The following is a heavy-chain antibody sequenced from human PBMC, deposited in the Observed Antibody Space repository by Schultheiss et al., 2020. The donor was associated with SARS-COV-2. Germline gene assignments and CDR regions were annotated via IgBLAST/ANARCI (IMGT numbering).Heavy chain of an antibody. Sequence: SETLSLTCTVSGGSISSGSYYWSWIRQPAGKGLEWIGRIYTSGSTYYNPSLKSRVTISVGTSKNQFSLKLSSVTAADTAVYYCARVPYGGNSEFDYWGQGTLVTVSS. CDR1: GGSISSGSYY. CDR2: IYTSGST. V-gene: IGHV4-61*02. J-gene: IGHJ4*02. D-gene: IGHD4-23*01. CDR3: ARVPYGGNSEFDY.